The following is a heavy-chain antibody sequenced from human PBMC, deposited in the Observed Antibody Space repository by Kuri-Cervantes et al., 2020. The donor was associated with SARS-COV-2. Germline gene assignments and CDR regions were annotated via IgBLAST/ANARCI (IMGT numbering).Heavy chain of an antibody. J-gene: IGHJ6*02. D-gene: IGHD5-18*01. CDR1: GFTCSSYS. V-gene: IGHV3-21*01. CDR3: ARVHSYGPQDYYYYGMDV. Sequence: GESLKIFWEALGFTCSSYSWNWVRQAPGKGLERVSSISSSSSYIYYADSVKGRFTISRDNAKNSLYLQMNSLRAKDTAVYYCARVHSYGPQDYYYYGMDVWGQGTTVTVSS. CDR2: ISSSSSYI.